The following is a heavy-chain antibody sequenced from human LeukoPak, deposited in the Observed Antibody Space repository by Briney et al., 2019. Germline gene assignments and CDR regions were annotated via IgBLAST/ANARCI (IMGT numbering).Heavy chain of an antibody. D-gene: IGHD6-13*01. CDR1: GFTFSAYG. CDR2: IRYDGKIT. V-gene: IGHV3-30*02. CDR3: ARNRAAAGDWLDP. Sequence: PGGSLRISCSASGFTFSAYGVHWVRQAPGKGLEWVAFIRYDGKITKYADSVKGRFTISRDNSKNTLYLQMNSLTTEGTSLYYCARNRAAAGDWLDPWGQGTLVIVSS. J-gene: IGHJ5*02.